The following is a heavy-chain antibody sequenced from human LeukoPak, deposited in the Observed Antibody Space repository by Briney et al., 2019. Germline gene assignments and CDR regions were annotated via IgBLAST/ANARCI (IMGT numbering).Heavy chain of an antibody. Sequence: PGKSLRLSCVVSGFTLSSHGMHWVRRAPGKGLEWVAVISSDGGKKSYADSVKGRFTISRDNSKNTLYLQMDSLRVEDTAIYYCARDRAWDYLDSWDQGPLVTVSS. CDR2: ISSDGGKK. D-gene: IGHD1-26*01. V-gene: IGHV3-30*03. CDR3: ARDRAWDYLDS. J-gene: IGHJ4*02. CDR1: GFTLSSHG.